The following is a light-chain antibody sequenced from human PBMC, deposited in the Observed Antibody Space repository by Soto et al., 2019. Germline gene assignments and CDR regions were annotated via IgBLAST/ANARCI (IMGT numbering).Light chain of an antibody. Sequence: DIQMIQSPSSLSASVGDRVTITCQASQDITNFLNWYQLKPGKAPNLLIFDASVLETGVPSRFSGSGSETHFSFTISGLQPEDIATYYCQQYHTLPLTFGGGTKVDIK. CDR2: DAS. CDR3: QQYHTLPLT. CDR1: QDITNF. J-gene: IGKJ4*01. V-gene: IGKV1-33*01.